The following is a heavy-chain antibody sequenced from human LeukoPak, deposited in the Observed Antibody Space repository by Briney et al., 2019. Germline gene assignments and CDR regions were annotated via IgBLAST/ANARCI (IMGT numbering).Heavy chain of an antibody. D-gene: IGHD6-6*01. V-gene: IGHV4-59*01. CDR2: IYYSGST. CDR3: ARGQFSSIAARPLVIPFDH. CDR1: GGSISSYY. J-gene: IGHJ4*02. Sequence: PSETLSLTCTVPGGSISSYYWSWIRQPPGKGLEWIGYIYYSGSTNYNPSLKSRVTISVDTSKNQFSLKLSSVTAADTAVYYCARGQFSSIAARPLVIPFDHWGQGTLVTVSS.